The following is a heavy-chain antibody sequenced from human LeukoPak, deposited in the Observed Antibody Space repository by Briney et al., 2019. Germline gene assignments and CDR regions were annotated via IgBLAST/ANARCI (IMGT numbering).Heavy chain of an antibody. CDR3: AKYRGSDYYDSSEYYFDY. J-gene: IGHJ4*02. CDR1: GFTFRNYV. D-gene: IGHD3-22*01. CDR2: ISSSSSTI. V-gene: IGHV3-48*01. Sequence: GGSLRLSCAASGFTFRNYVMNWVRQAPGKGLEWVSYISSSSSTIYYADSVKGRFTISRDNSKNTLYLQMNSLRAEDTAVYYCAKYRGSDYYDSSEYYFDYWGQGTLVTVSS.